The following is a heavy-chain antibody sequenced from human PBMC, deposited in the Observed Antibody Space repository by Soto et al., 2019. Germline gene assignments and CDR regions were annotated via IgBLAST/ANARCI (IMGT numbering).Heavy chain of an antibody. CDR1: GFTFSSYA. Sequence: QVQLVESGGGVVQPGRSLRLSCAASGFTFSSYAMHWVRQAPGKGLEWVAVISYDGSNKYYADSVKGRFTISRDNSKNTLYLQMNSLRAEDTAVYYCARDREYSSSWYRNYYYGMDVWGQGTTVTVSS. D-gene: IGHD6-13*01. CDR3: ARDREYSSSWYRNYYYGMDV. J-gene: IGHJ6*02. V-gene: IGHV3-30-3*01. CDR2: ISYDGSNK.